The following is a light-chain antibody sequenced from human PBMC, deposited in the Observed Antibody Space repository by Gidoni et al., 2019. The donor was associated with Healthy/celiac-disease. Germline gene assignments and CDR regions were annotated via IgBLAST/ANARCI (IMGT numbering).Light chain of an antibody. CDR1: QTVSSSY. CDR3: QQYGRSPLT. CDR2: GAS. J-gene: IGKJ4*01. V-gene: IGKV3-20*01. Sequence: EFMLTQSTGTLSLSPGERATLSCRASQTVSSSYLAWYQQKPGQAPRLLIYGASSRATGIPDRFSGSGSGTDFTLTISRLEPEDFAVYYCQQYGRSPLTFGGGTKVEIK.